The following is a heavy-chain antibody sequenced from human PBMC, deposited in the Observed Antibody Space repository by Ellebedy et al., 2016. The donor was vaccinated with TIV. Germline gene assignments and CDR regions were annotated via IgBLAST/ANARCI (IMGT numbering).Heavy chain of an antibody. J-gene: IGHJ5*02. CDR2: INSDGSST. CDR1: GFTFSSYG. V-gene: IGHV3-74*01. D-gene: IGHD2-15*01. CDR3: ARAPGGWFDP. Sequence: ETLSLTCAASGFTFSSYGMHWVRQAPGKGLVWVSRINSDGSSTSYADSVKGRFTISRDNAKNTLYLQMNSLRAEDTAVYYCARAPGGWFDPWGQGTLVTVSS.